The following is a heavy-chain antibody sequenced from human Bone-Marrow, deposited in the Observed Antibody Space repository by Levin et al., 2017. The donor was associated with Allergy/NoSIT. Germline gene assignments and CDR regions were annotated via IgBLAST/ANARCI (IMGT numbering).Heavy chain of an antibody. V-gene: IGHV3-23*01. CDR3: AKDGAPFDYSHYFEN. CDR1: GFTFSDYA. Sequence: ASVKVSCAASGFTFSDYAMSWVRQTPGKGLEWVAAISPSADRTYYADSVKGRFTLPRDTSKNTVYPQMNSLRSEDTSIYFCAKDGAPFDYSHYFENWGQGTLVTVSS. J-gene: IGHJ4*02. D-gene: IGHD4-11*01. CDR2: ISPSADRT.